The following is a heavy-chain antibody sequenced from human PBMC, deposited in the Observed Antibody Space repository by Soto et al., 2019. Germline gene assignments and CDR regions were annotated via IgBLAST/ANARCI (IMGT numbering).Heavy chain of an antibody. CDR3: ARGFATTGYLVDY. Sequence: PXVSLRLSCAASGFTFSNYAMTWVRQAPGKGLQWVSAISGSGSSTKYADSVKGRFTISRDNSKSTLSLQMNSLRGEDTAVYFCARGFATTGYLVDYWGQGTLVTVSS. J-gene: IGHJ4*02. CDR1: GFTFSNYA. V-gene: IGHV3-23*01. D-gene: IGHD3-9*01. CDR2: ISGSGSST.